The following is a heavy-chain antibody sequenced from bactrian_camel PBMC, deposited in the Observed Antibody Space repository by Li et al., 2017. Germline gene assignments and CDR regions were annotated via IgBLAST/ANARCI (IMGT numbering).Heavy chain of an antibody. CDR2: IRRDGST. CDR3: AAPDRYSDYELDS. Sequence: HVQLVESGGGSVQAGGSLRLACHVSGYSPTFTCMAWYRQAPGKGRELVSSIRRDGSTYDTGAVKGRFTFSQDDAKNTVHLQMNSLKSEDTALYYCAAPDRYSDYELDSWGQGTQVTVS. V-gene: IGHV3S53*01. J-gene: IGHJ6*01. CDR1: GYSPTFTC. D-gene: IGHD4*01.